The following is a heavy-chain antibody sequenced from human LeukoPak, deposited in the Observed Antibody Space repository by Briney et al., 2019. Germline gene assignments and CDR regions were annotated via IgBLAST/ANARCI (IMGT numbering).Heavy chain of an antibody. D-gene: IGHD2-15*01. J-gene: IGHJ6*02. CDR3: ARERIYCIGGSCYSPPYYYYYGMDV. V-gene: IGHV1-2*02. CDR2: INPISGGT. CDR1: GYTFTGYY. Sequence: AAVKVSCKASGYTFTGYYMHWVRQAPGQGLEWMGWINPISGGTNYAQKFQGRVTMTRDTSISTAYMELSRLRSDDTAVYYCARERIYCIGGSCYSPPYYYYYGMDVWGQGTTVTVSS.